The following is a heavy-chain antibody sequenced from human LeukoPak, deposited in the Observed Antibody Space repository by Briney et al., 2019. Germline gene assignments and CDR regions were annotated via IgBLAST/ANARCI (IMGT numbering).Heavy chain of an antibody. CDR3: ARGRSYEYGDYDY. V-gene: IGHV4-34*01. Sequence: SEILSLTCTVSGGSISSYSWSWIRQPPGKGLEWIGEIDPNGTTNYNPSLKSRVIVSVDTSKNQFSLNLNSVTAADTALYYCARGRSYEYGDYDYWGQGTLVTVSS. J-gene: IGHJ4*02. CDR1: GGSISSYS. D-gene: IGHD3-16*01. CDR2: IDPNGTT.